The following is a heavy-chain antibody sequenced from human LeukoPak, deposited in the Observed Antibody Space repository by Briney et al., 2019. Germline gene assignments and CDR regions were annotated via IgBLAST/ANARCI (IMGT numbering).Heavy chain of an antibody. CDR1: GFKFDDFG. D-gene: IGHD1-7*01. CDR2: INWSGSDA. J-gene: IGHJ1*01. V-gene: IGHV3-20*04. CDR3: TRGGPANWNYPNHGHI. Sequence: PGGSLRLSCAASGFKFDDFGMSWVRQAPGKGLQWVSGINWSGSDAGYGDSVKGRFTISRDNAKSSLYLQMNSLTAEDTALYYCTRGGPANWNYPNHGHIWGQGILVTVSS.